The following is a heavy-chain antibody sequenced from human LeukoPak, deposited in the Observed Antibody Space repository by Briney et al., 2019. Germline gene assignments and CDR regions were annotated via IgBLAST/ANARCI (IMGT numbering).Heavy chain of an antibody. Sequence: ASVKVSCKASGYTFTGYYMHWGRQAPGQGLEWMGWINPNSGGTNYAQKFQGRVTMTRDTSISTAYMELSRLRSDDTAVYYCARADHILTGSRYGMDVWGQGTTVTVSS. D-gene: IGHD3-9*01. J-gene: IGHJ6*02. CDR3: ARADHILTGSRYGMDV. CDR2: INPNSGGT. V-gene: IGHV1-2*02. CDR1: GYTFTGYY.